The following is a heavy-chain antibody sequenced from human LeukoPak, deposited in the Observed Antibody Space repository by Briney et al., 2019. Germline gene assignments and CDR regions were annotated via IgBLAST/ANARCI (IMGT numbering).Heavy chain of an antibody. CDR2: INHSGNT. CDR1: GGSFSGYY. J-gene: IGHJ4*02. Sequence: SETLSLTCAVYGGSFSGYYWSWIRQPPGKGLEWIGEINHSGNTNYNPSLKSRVSISVDTSKNRFSLKLSSVTAADTAVYYCARFPRAVIKTAPSDYWGQGTLVTVSS. CDR3: ARFPRAVIKTAPSDY. V-gene: IGHV4-34*01. D-gene: IGHD2/OR15-2a*01.